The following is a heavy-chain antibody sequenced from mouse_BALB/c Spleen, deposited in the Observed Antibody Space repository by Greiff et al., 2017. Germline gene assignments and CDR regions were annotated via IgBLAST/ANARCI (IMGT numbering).Heavy chain of an antibody. J-gene: IGHJ3*01. CDR3: ARRGDYYGSSYFAY. D-gene: IGHD1-1*01. CDR2: INPSTGGT. Sequence: EVQLQQSGPELVKTGASVKISCKASGYSFTDYYMHWVKQSPEKSFEWIGEINPSTGGTSYNQKFKGKATLTVDKSSSTAYMQLKSLTSEDSAVYYCARRGDYYGSSYFAYWGQGTLVTVSA. CDR1: GYSFTDYY. V-gene: IGHV1-42*01.